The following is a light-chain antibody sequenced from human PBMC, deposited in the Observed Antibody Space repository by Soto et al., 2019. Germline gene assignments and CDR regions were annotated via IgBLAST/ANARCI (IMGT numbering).Light chain of an antibody. CDR2: DVS. V-gene: IGLV2-11*01. CDR1: SSYVGGYNY. J-gene: IGLJ1*01. Sequence: QSALTQPRSVSGSPGQSVTISCTGTSSYVGGYNYVSWYQHHPGKAPKLMIYDVSKRPSGVPDRFSGSKSGNTASLTISGLQAEDEADYYCCSYAGSYVFGTGTKVTVL. CDR3: CSYAGSYV.